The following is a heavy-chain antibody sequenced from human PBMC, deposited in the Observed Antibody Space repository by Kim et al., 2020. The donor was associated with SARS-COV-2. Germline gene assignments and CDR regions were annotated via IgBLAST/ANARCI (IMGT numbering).Heavy chain of an antibody. J-gene: IGHJ4*02. D-gene: IGHD2-15*01. V-gene: IGHV3-48*02. CDR2: INSGSYSI. Sequence: GGSLRLSCAASGFTFTTYHMSWVRQAPGMGLEWVSYINSGSYSIYYAASVKGRFTVSRDNAKNSLYLQMSSLIHEDTAIYYCARDSNRGGTFDFWGRGVLVTVSS. CDR1: GFTFTTYH. CDR3: ARDSNRGGTFDF.